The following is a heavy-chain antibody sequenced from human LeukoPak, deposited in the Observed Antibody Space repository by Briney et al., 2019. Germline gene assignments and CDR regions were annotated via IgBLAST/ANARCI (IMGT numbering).Heavy chain of an antibody. CDR1: GYTLTELS. CDR2: FDPEDGET. CDR3: VTWGGSGSYYNVHY. Sequence: GASVKVSCKVSGYTLTELSMHWVRQAPGKGLEWMGGFDPEDGETIYAQKFQGRVTMTEDTSTDTAYMELSSLRSEDTAVYYCVTWGGSGSYYNVHYWGQGTLVTVSS. J-gene: IGHJ4*02. D-gene: IGHD3-10*01. V-gene: IGHV1-24*01.